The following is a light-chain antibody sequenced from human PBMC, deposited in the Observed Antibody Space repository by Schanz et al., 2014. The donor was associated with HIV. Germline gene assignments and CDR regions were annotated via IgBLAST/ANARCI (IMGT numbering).Light chain of an antibody. CDR3: QQYHGFPWA. CDR2: AAS. CDR1: QSISSW. Sequence: DIQMTQSPSTLSTSVGDRVTITCRASQSISSWLAWYQQKPGKAPKLLIYAASSLQSGVPSRFSGSGFGTEFTLTISSLQPDDFATYYCQQYHGFPWAFGQGTKVEIK. J-gene: IGKJ1*01. V-gene: IGKV1-5*01.